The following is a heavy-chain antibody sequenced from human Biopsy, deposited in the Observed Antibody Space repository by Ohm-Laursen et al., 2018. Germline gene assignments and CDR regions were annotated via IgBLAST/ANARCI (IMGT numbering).Heavy chain of an antibody. Sequence: GSSVKVSCKPSGYTFTSYDITWVRQASGQGPKWIGWLNPVSGNSNFGQKFRGRVTVTSDTSISTAYMELSGLTSDDTATYYCGRAVRNQLLTDPWGQGTLVTVTS. CDR1: GYTFTSYD. D-gene: IGHD1-7*01. V-gene: IGHV1-8*01. J-gene: IGHJ5*02. CDR2: LNPVSGNS. CDR3: GRAVRNQLLTDP.